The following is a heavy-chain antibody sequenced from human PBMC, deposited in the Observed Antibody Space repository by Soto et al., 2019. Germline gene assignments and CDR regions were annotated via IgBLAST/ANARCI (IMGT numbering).Heavy chain of an antibody. J-gene: IGHJ4*02. V-gene: IGHV3-30*18. Sequence: GGSLRLSCAASGFTFSSYGMHWVRQAPGKGLEWVAVISYDGSNKYYADSVKGRFTISRDNSKNTLYLQMNSLRAEDTAVYYCAKPDRVGSYYGFEYYFDYWGQGTLVTVSS. CDR3: AKPDRVGSYYGFEYYFDY. D-gene: IGHD1-26*01. CDR2: ISYDGSNK. CDR1: GFTFSSYG.